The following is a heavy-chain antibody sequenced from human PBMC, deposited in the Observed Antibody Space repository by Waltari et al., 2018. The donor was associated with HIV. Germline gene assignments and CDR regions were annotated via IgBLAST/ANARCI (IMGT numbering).Heavy chain of an antibody. CDR1: GFTFRSHY. Sequence: VESGESLRLSCAASGFTFRSHYMNWVRLPPGKGLEWVATMGSTRGNRSYAYAGKGRVTISRDNNRNSLYLQMNSRGAEDTALYYCAKSSMITFGGFIDDDSYSYGLDVWGQGTTVTVSS. D-gene: IGHD3-16*02. V-gene: IGHV3-21*01. J-gene: IGHJ6*02. CDR3: AKSSMITFGGFIDDDSYSYGLDV. CDR2: MGSTRGNR.